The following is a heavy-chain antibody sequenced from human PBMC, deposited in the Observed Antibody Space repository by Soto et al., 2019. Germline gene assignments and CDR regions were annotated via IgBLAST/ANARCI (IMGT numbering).Heavy chain of an antibody. D-gene: IGHD2-21*01. CDR3: ATGLFVPDNYFYYGVDV. Sequence: QVQLQESGPGLVKPSETLSLACTVSGGSFGKYYWSWIRQSPGKGLEGIGYIYYRGSTNYNPSLKSRATISIDTSKHQLALRLSSVTAADSAVYYCATGLFVPDNYFYYGVDVWGHGTAVTISS. J-gene: IGHJ6*02. V-gene: IGHV4-59*01. CDR1: GGSFGKYY. CDR2: IYYRGST.